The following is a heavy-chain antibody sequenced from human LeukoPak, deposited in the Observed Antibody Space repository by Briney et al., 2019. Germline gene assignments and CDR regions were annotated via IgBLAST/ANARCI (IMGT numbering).Heavy chain of an antibody. V-gene: IGHV3-23*01. CDR1: GFTFSSYG. CDR3: AKSWAGYSYGLDAFDI. CDR2: ISGSGGST. J-gene: IGHJ3*02. D-gene: IGHD5-18*01. Sequence: PGGSLRLSCAASGFTFSSYGMSWVRQAPGKGLEWVSAISGSGGSTYYADSVKGRFTISRDNSKNTLYLQMNSLRAEDTAVYYCAKSWAGYSYGLDAFDIWGQGTMVTVSS.